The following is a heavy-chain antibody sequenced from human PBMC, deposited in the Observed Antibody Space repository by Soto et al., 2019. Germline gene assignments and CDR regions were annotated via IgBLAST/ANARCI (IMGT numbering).Heavy chain of an antibody. CDR1: GFTFSSYG. Sequence: VGSLRLSCAASGFTFSSYGMHWVRQAPGKGLEWISSISSGSSYIYYAGSVKGRFTISRDNARNSLFLEMKTLRADDTAVYYCARDILSGGAYPDSWGQGTKVTVSS. V-gene: IGHV3-21*01. CDR3: ARDILSGGAYPDS. J-gene: IGHJ5*01. D-gene: IGHD3-10*01. CDR2: ISSGSSYI.